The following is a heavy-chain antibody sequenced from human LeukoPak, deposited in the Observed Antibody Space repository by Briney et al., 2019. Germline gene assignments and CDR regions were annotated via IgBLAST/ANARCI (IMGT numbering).Heavy chain of an antibody. Sequence: PGGSLRLSCAASGFTFSSYGMNWVRQAPGKGLEWVSYISSSGSTIYYADSVKGRFTISRDNAKNSLYLQMNSLRAEDTAVYYCARVAWYAVGSGSYNDYWGQGTLVTVSS. CDR2: ISSSGSTI. D-gene: IGHD3-10*01. J-gene: IGHJ4*02. V-gene: IGHV3-48*03. CDR3: ARVAWYAVGSGSYNDY. CDR1: GFTFSSYG.